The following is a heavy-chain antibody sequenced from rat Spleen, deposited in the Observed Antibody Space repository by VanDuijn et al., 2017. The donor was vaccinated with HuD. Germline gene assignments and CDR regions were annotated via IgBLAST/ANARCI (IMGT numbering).Heavy chain of an antibody. CDR2: IIYDGNRT. J-gene: IGHJ2*01. CDR3: TRENWVLDY. CDR1: GFSLSNYG. D-gene: IGHD5-1*01. V-gene: IGHV5-31*01. Sequence: VQLKESGPGLVQPSQTLSLTCTVSGFSLSNYGLIWVRQPPGKGLEWVATIIYDGNRTYYPDSVKGRFTISRDIAKSTLYLQMNNLRSEDTATYYCTRENWVLDYWGQGVLVTVSS.